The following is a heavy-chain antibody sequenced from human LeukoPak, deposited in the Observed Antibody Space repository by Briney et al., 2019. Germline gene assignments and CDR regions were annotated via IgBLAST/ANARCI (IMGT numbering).Heavy chain of an antibody. J-gene: IGHJ4*02. CDR1: GFTFSSYG. CDR2: ISGSGGST. Sequence: GGSLRLSCAASGFTFSSYGRSWVRQAPGKGLEWVSAISGSGGSTYYADSVKGRFTISRDNSKNTLYLQMNSLRAEDTAVYYCAKPLLRGGLDYWGQGTLVTVSS. D-gene: IGHD2-15*01. CDR3: AKPLLRGGLDY. V-gene: IGHV3-23*01.